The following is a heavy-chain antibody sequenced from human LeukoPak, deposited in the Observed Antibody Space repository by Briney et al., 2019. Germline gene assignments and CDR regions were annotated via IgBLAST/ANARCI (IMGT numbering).Heavy chain of an antibody. CDR2: IRYDGSNK. D-gene: IGHD5-18*01. CDR3: ARHRSYGLYELDY. J-gene: IGHJ4*02. Sequence: GGSLRLSCAASGFTLSSYGMHWVRQAPGKGLEWVAFIRYDGSNKYYADSVKGRFTISRDNSKNTLYLQMNSLRAEDTAVYYCARHRSYGLYELDYWGQGTLVTVSS. V-gene: IGHV3-30*02. CDR1: GFTLSSYG.